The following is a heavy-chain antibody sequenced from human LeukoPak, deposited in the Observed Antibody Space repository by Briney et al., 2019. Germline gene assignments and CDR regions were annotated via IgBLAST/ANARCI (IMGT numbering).Heavy chain of an antibody. V-gene: IGHV4-59*01. CDR3: ARGIVGATHFDY. CDR1: GGSISSYY. Sequence: SETLSLTCTVSGGSISSYYWSWIRQPPGKGLEWIGYVYYSGSTNYNPSLKSRVTISVDTSKNQFSLKLSSVTAADTAVYYCARGIVGATHFDYWGQGTLVTVSS. CDR2: VYYSGST. D-gene: IGHD1-26*01. J-gene: IGHJ4*02.